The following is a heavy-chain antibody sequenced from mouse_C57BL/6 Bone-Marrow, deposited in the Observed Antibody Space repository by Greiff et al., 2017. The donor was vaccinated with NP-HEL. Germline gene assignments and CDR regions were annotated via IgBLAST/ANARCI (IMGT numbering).Heavy chain of an antibody. J-gene: IGHJ4*01. CDR2: INPNNGGT. D-gene: IGHD2-1*01. CDR1: GYTFTDYN. CDR3: ARSPYGNFGYYYAMDY. V-gene: IGHV1-18*01. Sequence: EVQGVESGPELVKPGASVKIPCKASGYTFTDYNMDWVKQSHGKSLEWIGDINPNNGGTIYNQKFKGKATLTVDKSSSTAYMELRSLTSEDTAVYYCARSPYGNFGYYYAMDYWGQGTSVTVSS.